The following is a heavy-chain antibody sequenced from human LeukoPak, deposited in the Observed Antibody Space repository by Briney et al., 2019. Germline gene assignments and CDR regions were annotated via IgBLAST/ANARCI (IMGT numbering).Heavy chain of an antibody. Sequence: PSETLSLTCTVSGGSISSSSYYWCWIRQPPGKGLEWIGSIYYSGSTYYNPSLKSRVTISVDTSKNQFSLKLSSVTAADTAVYYCARASWKGSSLTEHWGQGTLVTVSS. CDR1: GGSISSSSYY. CDR2: IYYSGST. J-gene: IGHJ4*02. CDR3: ARASWKGSSLTEH. D-gene: IGHD1-14*01. V-gene: IGHV4-39*07.